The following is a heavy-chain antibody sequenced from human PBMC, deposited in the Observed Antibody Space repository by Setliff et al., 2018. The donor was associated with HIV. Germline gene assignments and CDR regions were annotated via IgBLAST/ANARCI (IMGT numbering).Heavy chain of an antibody. CDR3: ARDHRPYFYDKAWFDP. Sequence: GGSLRLSCVASEFVFTSYSMNWVRQSPGKGLEWVSSISSTGSFIYYSDSVKGRFTISRDNAKNSLYLQMNSLRAEDTAVYYCARDHRPYFYDKAWFDPWGQGTLVTVSS. J-gene: IGHJ5*02. CDR2: ISSTGSFI. D-gene: IGHD3-22*01. V-gene: IGHV3-21*01. CDR1: EFVFTSYS.